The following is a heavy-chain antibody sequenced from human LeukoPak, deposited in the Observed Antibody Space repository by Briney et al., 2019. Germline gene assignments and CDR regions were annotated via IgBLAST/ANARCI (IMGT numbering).Heavy chain of an antibody. CDR2: IWYDGSNK. V-gene: IGHV3-33*01. CDR1: GFTFNSYG. D-gene: IGHD1-1*01. J-gene: IGHJ6*02. Sequence: PGGSLRLSYAASGFTFNSYGMHWVRQAPGKGLEWVAVIWYDGSNKYYADSVKGRFTISRDNSKNTLYLQMNSLRAEDTAVYYCARGPSPSLEPSYYGMDVWGQGTTVTVSS. CDR3: ARGPSPSLEPSYYGMDV.